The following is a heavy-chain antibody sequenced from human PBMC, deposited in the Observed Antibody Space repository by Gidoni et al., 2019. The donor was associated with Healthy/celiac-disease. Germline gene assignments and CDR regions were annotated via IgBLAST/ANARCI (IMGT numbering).Heavy chain of an antibody. V-gene: IGHV4-61*02. CDR3: ARDHPYCTNGVCYTNWFDP. CDR2: IYTSGST. D-gene: IGHD2-8*01. Sequence: QVQLQESGPGLVKPSQTLSLTCTVSGGSISSGSYYWSWIRQPAGKGLEWIGRIYTSGSTNYNPSLKSRVTMSVDTSKNQFSLKLSSVTAADTAVYYCARDHPYCTNGVCYTNWFDPWGQGTLVTVSS. J-gene: IGHJ5*02. CDR1: GGSISSGSYY.